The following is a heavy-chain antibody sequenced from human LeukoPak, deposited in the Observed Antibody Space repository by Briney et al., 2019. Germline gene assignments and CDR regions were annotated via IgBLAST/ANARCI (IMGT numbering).Heavy chain of an antibody. J-gene: IGHJ4*02. CDR3: TTGVVVTAIQDY. V-gene: IGHV3-15*01. CDR1: GFTFSNAW. Sequence: GGSLRLSCAAPGFTFSNAWTTWVRQAPGKGLEWVGRIKSKTDGGTTDYAAPVKGRFTISRDDSKNMLYLQMNSLKTEDTAVYYCTTGVVVTAIQDYWGQGTLVTVSS. D-gene: IGHD2-21*02. CDR2: IKSKTDGGTT.